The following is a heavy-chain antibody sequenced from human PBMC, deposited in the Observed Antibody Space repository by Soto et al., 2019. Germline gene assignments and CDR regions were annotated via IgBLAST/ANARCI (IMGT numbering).Heavy chain of an antibody. D-gene: IGHD6-13*01. CDR2: AQPGHSDT. V-gene: IGHV5-51*01. Sequence: LGESLKISCQVSGYRFSSFRIGWVRQKPGKGLEWMGIAQPGHSDTRYSPAFQGHVTISADESTNTAYLQWSSLRASDTAMYFCARHGYSSSWYPDHWGQGTLVTVSS. CDR3: ARHGYSSSWYPDH. CDR1: GYRFSSFR. J-gene: IGHJ4*02.